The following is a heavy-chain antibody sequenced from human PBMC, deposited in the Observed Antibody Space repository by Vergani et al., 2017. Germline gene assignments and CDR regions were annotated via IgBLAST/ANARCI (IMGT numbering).Heavy chain of an antibody. CDR1: GGSISSTGSY. CDR3: ARMGGYDEGDAFRIGYFDS. CDR2: IYSTGST. V-gene: IGHV4-31*03. J-gene: IGHJ4*02. Sequence: QLQLQESGPGLVKPSETLSLTCSVSGGSISSTGSYWGWIRQHPGKGLEWIGYIYSTGSTHHNPSLRRRINMSVDTSKNQFSLKLNSVTAADTAMYYCARMGGYDEGDAFRIGYFDSWGPGILVTVSS. D-gene: IGHD3-22*01.